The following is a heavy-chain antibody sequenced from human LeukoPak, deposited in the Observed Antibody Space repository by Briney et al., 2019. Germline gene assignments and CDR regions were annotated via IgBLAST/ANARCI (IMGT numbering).Heavy chain of an antibody. CDR2: INPDSGGT. CDR3: ARGQYYYDSSGYGYYFDY. V-gene: IGHV1-2*02. D-gene: IGHD3-22*01. CDR1: GYTFTGYY. Sequence: GASVKVSCKASGYTFTGYYMHWVRQAPGQGLEWMGWINPDSGGTNYAQKFQGRVTMTRNTSISTAYMELSSLRSEDTAVYYCARGQYYYDSSGYGYYFDYWGQGTLVTVSS. J-gene: IGHJ4*02.